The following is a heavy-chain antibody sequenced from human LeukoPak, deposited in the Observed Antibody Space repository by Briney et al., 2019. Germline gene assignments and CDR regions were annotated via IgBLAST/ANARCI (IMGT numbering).Heavy chain of an antibody. Sequence: GWSLRLSCAASGFTFSSSWMNLVRQAPGKGLEWVANIKPDGSETYYVDSVKGRFTISRDNAKNSLYLQMNSLRAEDTAVYYCFGIFWGQGTLVTVSS. CDR3: FGIF. CDR1: GFTFSSSW. CDR2: IKPDGSET. D-gene: IGHD1-14*01. J-gene: IGHJ4*02. V-gene: IGHV3-7*01.